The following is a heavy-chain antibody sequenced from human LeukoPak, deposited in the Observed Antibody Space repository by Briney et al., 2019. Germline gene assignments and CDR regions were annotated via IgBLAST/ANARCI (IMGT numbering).Heavy chain of an antibody. CDR3: ARDSSGWYHWFDP. Sequence: SETLSLTCAVYGGSFSGYYWSWIRQPPGKGLEWIGEINHSGSTNYNPSLKSRVTISVDTSKNQFSLKLSSVTAADTAVYYCARDSSGWYHWFDPWGQGTLVTVSS. CDR1: GGSFSGYY. CDR2: INHSGST. J-gene: IGHJ5*02. D-gene: IGHD6-19*01. V-gene: IGHV4-34*01.